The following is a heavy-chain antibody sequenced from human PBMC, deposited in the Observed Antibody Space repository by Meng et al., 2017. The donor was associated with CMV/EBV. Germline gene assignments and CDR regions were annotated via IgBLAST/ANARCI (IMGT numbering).Heavy chain of an antibody. CDR3: AREGAMVGATRACNDY. CDR2: ISAYNGNT. V-gene: IGHV1-18*01. J-gene: IGHJ4*02. CDR1: GYTFTSYG. D-gene: IGHD1-26*01. Sequence: ASVKVSCKASGYTFTSYGISWVRQAPGQGLEWMGWISAYNGNTNYAQKLQGRVTMTTDTSTSTAYMELRGLGSDDTAVYYWAREGAMVGATRACNDYWGQGTLVTVSS.